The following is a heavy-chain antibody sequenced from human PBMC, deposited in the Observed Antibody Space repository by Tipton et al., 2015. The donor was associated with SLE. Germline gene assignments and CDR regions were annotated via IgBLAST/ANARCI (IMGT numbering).Heavy chain of an antibody. CDR2: IYYRGST. CDR1: GGSISSHY. V-gene: IGHV4-59*11. D-gene: IGHD2-15*01. J-gene: IGHJ5*02. CDR3: ARGTVADWFDP. Sequence: PGLVKPSETLSLTCSVSGGSISSHYWSWIRQPPGKGLEWIGYIYYRGSTNYNPSLKSRVTISVDTSKNQFSLKLSSVTAADTAVYYCARGTVADWFDPWGQGTLVTVSS.